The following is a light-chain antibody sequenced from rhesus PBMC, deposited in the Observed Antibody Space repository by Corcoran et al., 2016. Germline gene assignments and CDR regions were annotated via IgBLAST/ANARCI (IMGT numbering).Light chain of an antibody. CDR3: HSYASSGTYI. J-gene: IGLJ1*01. CDR1: SSDIGGYNR. CDR2: EVR. Sequence: QAAPTQSPSVSGSPGQSVTISCAGTSSDIGGYNRVSWYQQYPGKAPKFLIYEVRKRPSGVSDRVSGSKSGNTASLPISGLQAEDEADYYCHSYASSGTYIFGSGTRLTVL. V-gene: IGLV2-13*03.